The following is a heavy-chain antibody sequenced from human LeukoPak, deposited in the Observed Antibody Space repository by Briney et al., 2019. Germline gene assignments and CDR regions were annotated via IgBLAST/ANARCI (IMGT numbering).Heavy chain of an antibody. CDR3: AKGCGGECYSSFDY. D-gene: IGHD2-21*01. J-gene: IGHJ4*02. CDR2: IRGNGGNT. Sequence: GGSLRLSCAAAGVTFSSFAMGLVRQAPGKGLEWVSSIRGNGGNTYYADSVKGRFTISRDNSKNTLYLQMNSLRAEDTALYYCAKGCGGECYSSFDYWGQATLVTVSS. CDR1: GVTFSSFA. V-gene: IGHV3-23*01.